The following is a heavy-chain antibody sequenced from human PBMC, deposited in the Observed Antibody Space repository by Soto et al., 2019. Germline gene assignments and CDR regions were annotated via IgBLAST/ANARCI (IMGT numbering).Heavy chain of an antibody. CDR1: GFTFSSYS. V-gene: IGHV3-48*01. J-gene: IGHJ4*02. CDR2: ISRSSRTI. CDR3: LSDGDGFDY. Sequence: EVQLVESGGGLVQPGGSLRLSCVASGFTFSSYSMNWVRQAPGKGLEWVSYISRSSRTIYYADSVKGRFTISRDNAKNSMYLQMNSLRAVDTAVFYCLSDGDGFDYWGQGTLVTVSS. D-gene: IGHD4-17*01.